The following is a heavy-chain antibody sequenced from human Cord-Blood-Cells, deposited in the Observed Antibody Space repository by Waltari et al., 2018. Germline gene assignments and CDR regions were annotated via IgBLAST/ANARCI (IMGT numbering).Heavy chain of an antibody. J-gene: IGHJ4*02. D-gene: IGHD6-6*01. CDR2: ISAYNGNT. V-gene: IGHV1-18*04. Sequence: QVQLVQSGAAVKNLGASVKVSCKASGSTFTSYGISWVRQAAGQGLEWMGWISAYNGNTNYAQKLQGRVTMTTDTSTSTAYMELRSLRSDDTAVYYCARALEYSSSFDYWGQGTLVTVSS. CDR1: GSTFTSYG. CDR3: ARALEYSSSFDY.